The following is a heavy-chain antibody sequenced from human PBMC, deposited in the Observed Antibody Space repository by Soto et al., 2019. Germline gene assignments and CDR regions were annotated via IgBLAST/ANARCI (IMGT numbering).Heavy chain of an antibody. Sequence: GGSLRLSCAGSGFTFSSYAMSWVRQAPGKGLERVSVISGSGGSTYYADSVKGRFTISRDNSKNTLYLQMNSLRAEDTAVYYCAKGSHSSSWSRNYFDYWGQGTLVTVSS. CDR1: GFTFSSYA. J-gene: IGHJ4*02. V-gene: IGHV3-23*01. CDR2: ISGSGGST. D-gene: IGHD6-13*01. CDR3: AKGSHSSSWSRNYFDY.